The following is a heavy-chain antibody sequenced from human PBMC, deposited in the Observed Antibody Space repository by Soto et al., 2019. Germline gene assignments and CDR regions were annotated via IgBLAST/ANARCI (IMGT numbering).Heavy chain of an antibody. J-gene: IGHJ3*01. D-gene: IGHD2-15*01. V-gene: IGHV1-69*06. Sequence: QEKLVQTGAEVKKPGSSVKVSCKTSGGSFRNNAFSWVRQAPGQGLEWMGQILPFYDTTNYARKFQGRITLTADKSTPTIHMELSTVRSADTALYYCARMRGLLLGSFDVWGQGTTVSVSS. CDR2: ILPFYDTT. CDR1: GGSFRNNA. CDR3: ARMRGLLLGSFDV.